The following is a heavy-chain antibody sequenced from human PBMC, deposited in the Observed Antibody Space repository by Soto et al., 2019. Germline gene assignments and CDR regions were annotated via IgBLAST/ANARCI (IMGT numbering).Heavy chain of an antibody. V-gene: IGHV3-30*18. J-gene: IGHJ4*02. CDR3: AKWKWGDGGIGYFDY. Sequence: QVQLVESGGGVVQPGRSLRLSCAASGFTFSSYGMHWVRQAPGKGLEWVAVISYDGSNKYYEDSVKGRFTISRDNSKNTLYLQMNSLRAEDTAVYYCAKWKWGDGGIGYFDYWGQGTLVTVSS. CDR2: ISYDGSNK. D-gene: IGHD2-15*01. CDR1: GFTFSSYG.